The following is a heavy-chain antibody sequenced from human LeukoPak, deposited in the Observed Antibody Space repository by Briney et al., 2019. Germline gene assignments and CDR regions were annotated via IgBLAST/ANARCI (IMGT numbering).Heavy chain of an antibody. CDR2: ISWNSGSI. Sequence: GGSLRLSCAASGFTFDDYATHWVRQAPGKGLEWVSGISWNSGSIGYADSVKGRFTISRDNAKNSLYLQMNSLRAEDTALYYCAKDIRNYYDSSGYPDAFDIWGQGTMVTVSS. V-gene: IGHV3-9*01. J-gene: IGHJ3*02. D-gene: IGHD3-22*01. CDR3: AKDIRNYYDSSGYPDAFDI. CDR1: GFTFDDYA.